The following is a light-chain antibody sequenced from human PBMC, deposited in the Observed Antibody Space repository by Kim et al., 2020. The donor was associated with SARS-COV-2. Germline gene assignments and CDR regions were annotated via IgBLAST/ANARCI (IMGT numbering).Light chain of an antibody. CDR2: GAS. J-gene: IGKJ2*01. CDR3: QQYNSWPPFT. Sequence: VSPGDRAPLSCRASQIISTNLAWYQQHPGQAPRLLIYGASTRATGIPARFSGSGSGTEFTLTINSLQSEDFAVYYCQQYNSWPPFTFGQGTKLEI. V-gene: IGKV3-15*01. CDR1: QIISTN.